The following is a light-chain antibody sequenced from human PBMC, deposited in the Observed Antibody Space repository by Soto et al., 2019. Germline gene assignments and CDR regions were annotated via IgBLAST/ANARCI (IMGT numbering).Light chain of an antibody. CDR1: SGEVGGYKF. Sequence: QSALTQPASGSGSPGPSITIYCTGTSGEVGGYKFVSWYQQHPGKAPKLMIYEVSNRPSGVSSRFSGSKSGNTASLTISGLQAEDEADYFCGSYTGHIYVFGNGTKLTVL. J-gene: IGLJ1*01. CDR3: GSYTGHIYV. CDR2: EVS. V-gene: IGLV2-14*01.